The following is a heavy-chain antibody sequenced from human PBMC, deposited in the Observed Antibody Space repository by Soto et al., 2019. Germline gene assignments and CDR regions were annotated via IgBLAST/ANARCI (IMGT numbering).Heavy chain of an antibody. V-gene: IGHV1-18*01. CDR3: ARGELRPYYYYYGMDV. Sequence: ASVKVSCKASGYTFTSYGISWVRQAPGQGLEWMGWISAYNGNTNYAQKLQGRVTMTTDTSTSTAYMELRSLRSDDTAVYYCARGELRPYYYYYGMDVWGQGTTVTVSS. CDR1: GYTFTSYG. J-gene: IGHJ6*02. CDR2: ISAYNGNT. D-gene: IGHD1-7*01.